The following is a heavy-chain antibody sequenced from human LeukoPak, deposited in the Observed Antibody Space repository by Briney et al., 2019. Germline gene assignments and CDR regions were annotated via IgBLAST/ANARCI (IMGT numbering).Heavy chain of an antibody. Sequence: SETLSLTCTLSGGSMSGYRWTWIRQPPEKGLEWIGFVFDSGSTNYNPSLKSRVTISVDTSKNQFSLKLSSVTAADTAVYYCARLPARDYDTNYYYYYGMDVWGQGTTATVSS. J-gene: IGHJ6*02. CDR3: ARLPARDYDTNYYYYYGMDV. V-gene: IGHV4-59*08. CDR1: GGSMSGYR. CDR2: VFDSGST. D-gene: IGHD3-22*01.